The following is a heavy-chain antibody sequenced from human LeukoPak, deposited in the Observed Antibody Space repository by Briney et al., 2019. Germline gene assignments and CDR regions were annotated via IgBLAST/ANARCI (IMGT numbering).Heavy chain of an antibody. CDR2: IYSGGST. J-gene: IGHJ4*02. D-gene: IGHD5-12*01. CDR3: ARGDSGTRYPRGLHFDF. V-gene: IGHV4-39*07. CDR1: DGSVSSSGYY. Sequence: PSETLSLTCSVSDGSVSSSGYYWGWIRQPPGKGLEWTGSIYSGGSTYYNPSLSSRVTISVDTSKKHISLRLTSVTAADTAIYYCARGDSGTRYPRGLHFDFWGPGILVTVSS.